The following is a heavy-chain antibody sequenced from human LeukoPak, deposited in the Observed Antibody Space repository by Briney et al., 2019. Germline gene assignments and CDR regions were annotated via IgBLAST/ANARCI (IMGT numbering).Heavy chain of an antibody. D-gene: IGHD1-26*01. CDR3: ARYSGSYGGFDY. CDR1: GGSISTYY. Sequence: PSETLSLTCTVSGGSISTYYWRWIRQPPGKGLEWLGYIYYSGSTNYNPSLKSRVTISVDTSKTQFSLKLSSVTAADTAVYYCARYSGSYGGFDYWGQGTLVTVSS. J-gene: IGHJ4*02. V-gene: IGHV4-59*12. CDR2: IYYSGST.